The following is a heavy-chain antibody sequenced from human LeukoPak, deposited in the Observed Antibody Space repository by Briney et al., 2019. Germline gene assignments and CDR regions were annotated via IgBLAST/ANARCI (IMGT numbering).Heavy chain of an antibody. D-gene: IGHD1-1*01. CDR1: GGSFSSGSYY. J-gene: IGHJ5*02. CDR2: IYYSGST. CDR3: ARDPGYKNWFDP. Sequence: PSETLSLTCTVSGGSFSSGSYYWCWIRQPPGKGLEWIGSIYYSGSTYYNPSLKSRVTISVDTSKNQFSLKLSSVTAADTAVYYCARDPGYKNWFDPWGQGTLVTVSS. V-gene: IGHV4-39*07.